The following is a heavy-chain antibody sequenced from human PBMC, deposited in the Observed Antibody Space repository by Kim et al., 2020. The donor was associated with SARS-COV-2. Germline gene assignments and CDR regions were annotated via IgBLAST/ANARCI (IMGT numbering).Heavy chain of an antibody. Sequence: KSRVTISIATSKNQFSLKLSSVTAADTAVYYCARFWGGYNPLGYYGMDVWGQGTTVTVSS. V-gene: IGHV4-34*01. J-gene: IGHJ6*02. D-gene: IGHD5-12*01. CDR3: ARFWGGYNPLGYYGMDV.